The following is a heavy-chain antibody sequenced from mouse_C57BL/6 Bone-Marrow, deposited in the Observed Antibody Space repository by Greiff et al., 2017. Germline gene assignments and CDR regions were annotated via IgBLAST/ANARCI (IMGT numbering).Heavy chain of an antibody. V-gene: IGHV1-82*01. D-gene: IGHD2-12*01. CDR1: GYAFSSSW. J-gene: IGHJ4*01. CDR2: IYPGDGDT. CDR3: ARGDYSDAMDY. Sequence: VQLQQSGPELVKPGASVKISCKASGYAFSSSWMNWVKQRPGKGLEWIGRIYPGDGDTNYNGKFKGKATLTADKSSSTAYMQLSSLTSEYSAVYFCARGDYSDAMDYWGQGTSVTVSS.